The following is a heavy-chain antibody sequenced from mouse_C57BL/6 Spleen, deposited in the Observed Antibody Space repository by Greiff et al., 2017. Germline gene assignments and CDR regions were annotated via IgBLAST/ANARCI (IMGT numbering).Heavy chain of an antibody. V-gene: IGHV14-2*01. Sequence: EVQLQQSGAELVKPGASVKLSCTASGFNIKDYYMHWVKQRPEQGLEWIGMIDPEDGETKYAPKFQGKATITADTSSNTAYLQLSNLTSEDTAVYYCARPPTDGSSFLDYWGQGTTLTVSS. CDR3: ARPPTDGSSFLDY. J-gene: IGHJ2*01. CDR2: IDPEDGET. CDR1: GFNIKDYY. D-gene: IGHD1-1*01.